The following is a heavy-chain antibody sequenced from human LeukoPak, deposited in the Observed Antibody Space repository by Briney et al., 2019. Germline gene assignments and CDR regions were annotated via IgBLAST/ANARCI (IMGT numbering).Heavy chain of an antibody. D-gene: IGHD2-21*02. CDR3: ARVPIRRGVVTNALDI. J-gene: IGHJ3*02. Sequence: SESLSLTCTVAGGSISSYYWSWVRQPAGKWLGWIGCIYTSGSTNYNPSRKGRVTMSVDTSKNQFSLKLSSVTAADTAVYYCARVPIRRGVVTNALDIWGQGTMVTASS. V-gene: IGHV4-4*07. CDR1: GGSISSYY. CDR2: IYTSGST.